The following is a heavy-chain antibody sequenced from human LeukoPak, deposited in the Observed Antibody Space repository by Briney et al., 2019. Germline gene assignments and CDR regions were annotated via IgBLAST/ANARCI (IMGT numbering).Heavy chain of an antibody. CDR3: SIRYYSSGPRDAFDI. D-gene: IGHD3-22*01. V-gene: IGHV3-48*01. Sequence: PGGSLRLSCAASGFTFSSYSMNWVRQAPGKGLEWVSYISSSSSTIYYADSVKGRFTISRDNAKNSLYLQMNSLRAEDTAVYYCSIRYYSSGPRDAFDIWGQGTMVTVSS. CDR1: GFTFSSYS. J-gene: IGHJ3*02. CDR2: ISSSSSTI.